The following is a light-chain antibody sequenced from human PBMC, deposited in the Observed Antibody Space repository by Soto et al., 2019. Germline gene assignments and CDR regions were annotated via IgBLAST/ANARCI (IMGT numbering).Light chain of an antibody. J-gene: IGLJ1*01. Sequence: QSALTQPASVSGSPGQSITISCTGISSDVGSYNHVSWYQQHPGKAPKLMIYEGSERPSGVSNRFSASKSGNTASLTISGLQAEDEAAYYCCSYARSTLYAFATGTKVTVL. CDR1: SSDVGSYNH. CDR2: EGS. CDR3: CSYARSTLYA. V-gene: IGLV2-23*01.